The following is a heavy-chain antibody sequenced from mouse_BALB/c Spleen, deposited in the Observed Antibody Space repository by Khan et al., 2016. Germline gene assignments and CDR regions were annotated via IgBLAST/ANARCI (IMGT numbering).Heavy chain of an antibody. CDR1: GFTFTDYY. CDR2: IRNKANGFTT. CDR3: ARVKVGLRFDY. D-gene: IGHD3-3*01. V-gene: IGHV7-3*02. J-gene: IGHJ2*03. Sequence: EVELVESGGGLVQPGGSLRLSWATSGFTFTDYYMNWVRQPPGKALEGLGFIRNKANGFTTEYSASVRGRFTISRDTCQCIVYLQVNTLRAEDSGTYYCARVKVGLRFDYWGQGTSLTVSS.